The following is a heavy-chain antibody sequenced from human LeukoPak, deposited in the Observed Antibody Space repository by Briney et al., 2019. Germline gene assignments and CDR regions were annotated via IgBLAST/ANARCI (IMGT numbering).Heavy chain of an antibody. Sequence: GGSLRLSCAASGFTFGSYAMYWVRQAPGKGLEWVSGIFGSGGSAHYADSVKGRFTISRDNSKNTLYLQMNSLRAEDTAVYYCAKGIYSSGWSYFDYWGHGTLVTVSS. J-gene: IGHJ4*01. CDR2: IFGSGGSA. V-gene: IGHV3-23*01. CDR1: GFTFGSYA. D-gene: IGHD6-19*01. CDR3: AKGIYSSGWSYFDY.